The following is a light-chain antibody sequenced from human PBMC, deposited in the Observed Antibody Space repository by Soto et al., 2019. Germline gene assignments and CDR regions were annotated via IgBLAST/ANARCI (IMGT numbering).Light chain of an antibody. V-gene: IGKV3-11*01. Sequence: EVVLTQSPATLSLSPGERATLSCRASQNIFTYLAWYQQRPGQAPRLLIYDASNRAAGIPGRFSGGGSGTDFTLTISSLEPEDFALYYCQQRSNWPLTSGAGTKAHI. CDR1: QNIFTY. J-gene: IGKJ4*01. CDR3: QQRSNWPLT. CDR2: DAS.